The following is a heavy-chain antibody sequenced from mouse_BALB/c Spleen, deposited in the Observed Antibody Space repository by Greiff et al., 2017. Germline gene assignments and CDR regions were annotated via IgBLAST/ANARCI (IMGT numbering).Heavy chain of an antibody. CDR1: GYTFTDYE. J-gene: IGHJ3*01. CDR2: IDPETGGT. CDR3: TGGGFAY. V-gene: IGHV1-15*01. Sequence: QVQLQQSGAELVRPGASVTLSCKASGYTFTDYEMHWVKQTPVHGLEWIGAIDPETGGTAYNQKFKGKATLTADKSSSTAYMELRSLTSEDSAVYYCTGGGFAYWGQGTLVTVSA.